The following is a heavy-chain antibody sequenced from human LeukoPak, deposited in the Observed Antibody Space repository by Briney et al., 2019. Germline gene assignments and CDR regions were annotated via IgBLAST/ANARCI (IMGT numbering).Heavy chain of an antibody. J-gene: IGHJ6*03. V-gene: IGHV1-2*06. CDR2: INPSSGGT. CDR1: GYTFTGYY. Sequence: ASVKVSCKASGYTFTGYYMHWVRQAPGQGLEWMGRINPSSGGTNYAQKFQGRVTMTRDTSISTAYMELSRLRSDDTAVYYCARYDGSGSYFDYYYYMDVWGKGTTVTVSS. CDR3: ARYDGSGSYFDYYYYMDV. D-gene: IGHD3-10*01.